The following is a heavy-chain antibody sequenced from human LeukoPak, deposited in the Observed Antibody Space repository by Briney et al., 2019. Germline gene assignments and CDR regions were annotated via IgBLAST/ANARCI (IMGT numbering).Heavy chain of an antibody. Sequence: PGGSLRLSCAASGFTFSGSTMHWVRQASGKGLEWVGHIRRRAHSYATAYSASVKGRFTISRDDSKNTAYLQMNSLKTEDTAVYYCTSGYSYGWGQGTLVTVSS. J-gene: IGHJ4*02. CDR2: IRRRAHSYAT. CDR3: TSGYSYG. D-gene: IGHD5-18*01. CDR1: GFTFSGST. V-gene: IGHV3-73*01.